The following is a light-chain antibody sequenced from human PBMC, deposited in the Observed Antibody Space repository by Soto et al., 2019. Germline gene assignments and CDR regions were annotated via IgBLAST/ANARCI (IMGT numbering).Light chain of an antibody. CDR3: CSYTASYSV. CDR1: GAFDF. V-gene: IGLV2-11*01. CDR2: DVT. Sequence: QSALTQPRSVSGSPGQSVAISCTGIGAFDFVSWYQQYPGKAPKLMIYDVTNRPSGVPDRSSGSKSGDTASLTISGLQAEDAADYYCCSYTASYSVFGGGTKLTVL. J-gene: IGLJ2*01.